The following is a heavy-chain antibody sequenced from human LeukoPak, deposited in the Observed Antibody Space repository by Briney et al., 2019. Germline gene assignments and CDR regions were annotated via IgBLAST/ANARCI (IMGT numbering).Heavy chain of an antibody. J-gene: IGHJ4*02. V-gene: IGHV3-30*02. CDR3: ARSWEVLQNFDY. CDR2: IRYDGSNK. Sequence: PGGSLRLSCAASGFTFSSYSMNWVRQAPGKGLEWVAFIRYDGSNKYYADSVKGRFTISRDNSKNTLYLQMNSLRAEDTAVYYCARSWEVLQNFDYWGQGTLVTVSS. CDR1: GFTFSSYS. D-gene: IGHD1-26*01.